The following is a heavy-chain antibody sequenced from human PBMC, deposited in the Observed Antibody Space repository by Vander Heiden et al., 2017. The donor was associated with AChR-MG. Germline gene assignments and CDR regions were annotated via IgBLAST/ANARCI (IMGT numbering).Heavy chain of an antibody. D-gene: IGHD7-27*01. CDR2: INPSLDST. V-gene: IGHV1-46*03. CDR3: ARELTGRFYFDF. J-gene: IGHJ4*02. Sequence: VPLGLSGAVVQKPRASLQVSCTPSELTLTNYHLPWVRQARRQGLEWVGAINPSLDSTHYAQKFQGRVRMTRDTSTKTVYMEMTGLRPEDTAVYCCARELTGRFYFDFWGQGSRVTVSS. CDR1: ELTLTNYH.